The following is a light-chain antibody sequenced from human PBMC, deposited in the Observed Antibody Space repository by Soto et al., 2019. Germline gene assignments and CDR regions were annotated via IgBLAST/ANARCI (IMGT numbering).Light chain of an antibody. Sequence: DIQMTQSPSSVSASVGDRVTITCRASQGLGVWLGWYQQKPGKAPKLLIYDASTLESGVPTRFSGSGSGTEFTLTISSLHPDDFATYYCQQYNILSTFGQGTKVDIK. CDR2: DAS. J-gene: IGKJ1*01. CDR1: QGLGVW. CDR3: QQYNILST. V-gene: IGKV1-12*01.